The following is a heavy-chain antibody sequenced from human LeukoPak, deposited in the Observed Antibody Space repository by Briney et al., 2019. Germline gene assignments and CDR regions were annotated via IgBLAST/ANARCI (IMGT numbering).Heavy chain of an antibody. V-gene: IGHV3-30*18. CDR2: ISYDGSSK. D-gene: IGHD3-22*01. CDR3: AKGPDSSGYYSLDY. CDR1: KFTFSTYV. Sequence: GGSLRLSCAASKFTFSTYVMHWVRQAPGKGLEWVAVISYDGSSKYYADSVKGRFTISRDNSKNTLYVQMNSLRTEDTAIYYCAKGPDSSGYYSLDYWGQGTLVTVSS. J-gene: IGHJ4*02.